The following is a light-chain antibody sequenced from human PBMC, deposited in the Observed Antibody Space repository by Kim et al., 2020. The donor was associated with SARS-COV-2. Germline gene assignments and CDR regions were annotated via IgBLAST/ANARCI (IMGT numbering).Light chain of an antibody. Sequence: VSPGQTASFTCSGDKLGDKYACWYQQKPGQSPVLVIYQDNKRPSGIPERFSGSNSGNTATLTISGTQAMDEADYYCQAWDSSTAVFGGGTQLTVL. CDR3: QAWDSSTAV. V-gene: IGLV3-1*01. J-gene: IGLJ2*01. CDR1: KLGDKY. CDR2: QDN.